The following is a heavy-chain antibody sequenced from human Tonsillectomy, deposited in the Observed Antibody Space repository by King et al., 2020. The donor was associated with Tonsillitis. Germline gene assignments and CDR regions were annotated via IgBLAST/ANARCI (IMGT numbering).Heavy chain of an antibody. Sequence: VQLQESGPGLVKPSETLSLTCAVSGYSISSGYYWGWIRQPPGKGLEWIGSIYHSGSTYYNPSLKSRVTISVDTSKNQFSLKLSSVTAADTAVYYCASGSSSWYFEYFQHWGQGTLVTVSS. D-gene: IGHD6-13*01. V-gene: IGHV4-38-2*01. CDR1: GYSISSGYY. J-gene: IGHJ1*01. CDR3: ASGSSSWYFEYFQH. CDR2: IYHSGST.